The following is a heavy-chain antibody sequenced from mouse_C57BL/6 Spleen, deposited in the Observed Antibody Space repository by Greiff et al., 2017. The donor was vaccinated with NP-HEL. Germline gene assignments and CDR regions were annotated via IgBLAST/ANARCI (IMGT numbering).Heavy chain of an antibody. CDR2: IYPRSGNT. J-gene: IGHJ1*03. CDR1: GYTFTSYG. V-gene: IGHV1-81*01. D-gene: IGHD1-1*01. CDR3: ARSKIYYGSSWYFDV. Sequence: QVQLQQSGAELARPGASVKLSCKASGYTFTSYGISWVKQRTGQGLEWIGEIYPRSGNTYYNEKFKGKATLTADKSSSTAYMELRSLTSEDSAVYFCARSKIYYGSSWYFDVWGTGTTVTVSS.